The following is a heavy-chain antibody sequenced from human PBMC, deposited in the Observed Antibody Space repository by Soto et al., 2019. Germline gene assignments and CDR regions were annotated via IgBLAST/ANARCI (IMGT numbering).Heavy chain of an antibody. CDR3: ARVRQLVGYFYYYMDV. CDR1: GDSINNSHW. CDR2: TYHSGTT. V-gene: IGHV4-4*02. D-gene: IGHD6-6*01. J-gene: IGHJ6*03. Sequence: QVQLQESGPGLVQPSGTLSLTCAVSGDSINNSHWWSWVRQTPGKGLEWIGETYHSGTTNYNPSLKTRVTISIDKSKNQFSLKMNSVTAADTAVYYCARVRQLVGYFYYYMDVWGKGTTVTVSS.